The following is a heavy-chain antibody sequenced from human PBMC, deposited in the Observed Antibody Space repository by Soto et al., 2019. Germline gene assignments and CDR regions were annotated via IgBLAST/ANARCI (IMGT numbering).Heavy chain of an antibody. V-gene: IGHV4-59*01. CDR3: ARLPWADYGGIFDP. D-gene: IGHD4-17*01. Sequence: SETLSLTCTVSGGSIGSYYWSWIRQPPGKGLEWIGYMYNTGSTIYNPSLKSRVTISVDTSKNQFSLKLSSVTTADTALYYCARLPWADYGGIFDPWGQGTLVTVSS. CDR1: GGSIGSYY. J-gene: IGHJ5*02. CDR2: MYNTGST.